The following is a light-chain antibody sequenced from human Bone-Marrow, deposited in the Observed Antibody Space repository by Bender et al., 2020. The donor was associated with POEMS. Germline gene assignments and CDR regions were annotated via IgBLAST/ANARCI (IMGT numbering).Light chain of an antibody. V-gene: IGLV2-23*01. CDR1: SSDVGSYNL. J-gene: IGLJ2*01. CDR2: EGS. Sequence: QSALTQPASVSGSPGQSITISCTGTSSDVGSYNLVSWYQQHPGKAPKLMIYEGSKRPSGVSNRFSGSKSGNTASLTISGLQADDEADYYCCSYVGSSTVVFGGGTKLTVL. CDR3: CSYVGSSTVV.